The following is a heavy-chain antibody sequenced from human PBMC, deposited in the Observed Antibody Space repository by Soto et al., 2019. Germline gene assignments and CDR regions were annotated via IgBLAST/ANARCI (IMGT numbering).Heavy chain of an antibody. D-gene: IGHD3-22*01. J-gene: IGHJ5*02. CDR3: ARDRGPSSGYYPYWFDP. CDR2: INPSGGST. CDR1: GETLTTYY. Sequence: ASVEVSCKESGETLTTYYRHWVRQDNGQGLEWMGIINPSGGSTSYAQKFQGRVTITTDKSTSTAYMELSSLRSEDTAVYYCARDRGPSSGYYPYWFDPWGQGTLVTVSS. V-gene: IGHV1-46*01.